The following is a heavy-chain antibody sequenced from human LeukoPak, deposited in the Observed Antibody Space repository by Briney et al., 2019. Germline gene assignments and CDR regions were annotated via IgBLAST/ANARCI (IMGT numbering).Heavy chain of an antibody. CDR2: ISAYNGNT. Sequence: GASVKVSCKASGGTFSSYAISWVRQAPGQGLEWMGWISAYNGNTNYAQKLQGRVTMTTDTSTSTAYMELRSLRSDDTAVYYCASNGYSGYSPFDYWGQGTLVTVSS. D-gene: IGHD5-12*01. V-gene: IGHV1-18*01. CDR1: GGTFSSYA. CDR3: ASNGYSGYSPFDY. J-gene: IGHJ4*02.